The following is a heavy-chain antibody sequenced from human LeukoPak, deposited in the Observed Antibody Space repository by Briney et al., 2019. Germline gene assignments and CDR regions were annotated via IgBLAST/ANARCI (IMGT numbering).Heavy chain of an antibody. V-gene: IGHV4-4*07. CDR1: GGSISSYY. J-gene: IGHJ3*02. D-gene: IGHD3-3*01. Sequence: PSETLSLTCTVSGGSISSYYWSWIRQPAGKGLEWIGRIYTSGSTNYNPSLKSRVTMSVDTSKNQFSLKLSSVTAADTAVYYCARDSSSYYDFWSGPVELQHAFDIWGQGTMVTVSS. CDR2: IYTSGST. CDR3: ARDSSSYYDFWSGPVELQHAFDI.